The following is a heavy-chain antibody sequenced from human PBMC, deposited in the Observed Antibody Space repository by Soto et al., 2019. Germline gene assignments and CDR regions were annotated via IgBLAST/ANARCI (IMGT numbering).Heavy chain of an antibody. CDR1: GGSISSYY. Sequence: SETLSLTCTVSGGSISSYYWSWIRQPPGKGLEWIGYIYYSGSTNYNHSLKSRVTISVDTSKNQFSLKLSSVTAADTAVYYCARGEEWLTPFWFDPWGQGTLVTVSS. D-gene: IGHD3-3*01. V-gene: IGHV4-59*01. J-gene: IGHJ5*02. CDR3: ARGEEWLTPFWFDP. CDR2: IYYSGST.